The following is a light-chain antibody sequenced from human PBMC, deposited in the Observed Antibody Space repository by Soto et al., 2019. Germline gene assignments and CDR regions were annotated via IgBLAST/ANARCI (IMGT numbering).Light chain of an antibody. CDR3: QSYDRSLRGYV. Sequence: QSVLTQPPSVSGAPGQRVTISCTGTSSNIGSGYHVHWYQHLPGTAPKLLIYGNTIRPSGVPDRFPGSKSGTSASLAITGLQAEDEADYYCQSYDRSLRGYVFGTGTKVTVL. V-gene: IGLV1-40*01. CDR2: GNT. J-gene: IGLJ1*01. CDR1: SSNIGSGYH.